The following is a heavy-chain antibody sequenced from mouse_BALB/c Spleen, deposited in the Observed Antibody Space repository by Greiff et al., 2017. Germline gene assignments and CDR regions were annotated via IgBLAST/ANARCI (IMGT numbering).Heavy chain of an antibody. CDR1: GYTFTSYD. V-gene: IGHV1S56*01. J-gene: IGHJ3*01. CDR3: AQDYYGSTFAY. CDR2: IYPGDGDT. Sequence: QVQLQQSGPELVKPGALVKISCKASGYTFTSYDINWVKQRPGQGLEWIGWIYPGDGDTNYNGKFKGKATLTADKSSSTAYMQLSSLTSVDSAVYFCAQDYYGSTFAYWGQGTLVTVSA. D-gene: IGHD1-1*01.